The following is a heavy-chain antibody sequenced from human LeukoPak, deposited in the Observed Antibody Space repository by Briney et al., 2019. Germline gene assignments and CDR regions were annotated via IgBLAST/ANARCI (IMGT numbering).Heavy chain of an antibody. CDR3: ARDFEMATIQGSWFDP. J-gene: IGHJ5*02. CDR2: IIPILGIA. CDR1: GGTFSSYT. D-gene: IGHD5-24*01. V-gene: IGHV1-69*04. Sequence: SVKVSCKASGGTFSSYTISWVRQAPGQGLEWMGRIIPILGIANYAQKFQGRVTITADKSTSTAYMELSSLRSEDTAVYYCARDFEMATIQGSWFDPWGQGTLVTVSS.